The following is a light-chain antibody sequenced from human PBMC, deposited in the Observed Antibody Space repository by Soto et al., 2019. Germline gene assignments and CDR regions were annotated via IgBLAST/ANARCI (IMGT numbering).Light chain of an antibody. J-gene: IGKJ4*01. CDR1: QSVANS. Sequence: DIVLTQSPAILSLSPGERATLSCRASQSVANSLAWYQQRPGQAPRLLIFDTSRRATGTPARFSGIGTGTDFTLTISSLEPEDFAVYYCQQRVNWPPRSFGGGTRVDIK. CDR3: QQRVNWPPRS. CDR2: DTS. V-gene: IGKV3-11*01.